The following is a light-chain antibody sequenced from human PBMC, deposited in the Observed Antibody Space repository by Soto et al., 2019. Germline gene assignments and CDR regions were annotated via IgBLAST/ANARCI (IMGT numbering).Light chain of an antibody. Sequence: EVVLTQSPATLSLSPGERATLSCGASQTVSDYLAWYQQKPGQAPRLLIYDASQRPTDIPARFSGSGFGTDFTLTINNVEPEDFAVYYCQQRSDWPPITFGQGTRLEI. CDR3: QQRSDWPPIT. CDR2: DAS. J-gene: IGKJ5*01. CDR1: QTVSDY. V-gene: IGKV3-11*01.